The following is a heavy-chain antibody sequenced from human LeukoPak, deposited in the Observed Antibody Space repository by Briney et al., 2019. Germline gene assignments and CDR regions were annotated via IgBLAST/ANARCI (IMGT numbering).Heavy chain of an antibody. CDR2: IIPIFGTA. CDR1: GGTFSSYA. J-gene: IGHJ6*03. D-gene: IGHD3-3*01. CDR3: ARKRITIFGVVTPNYYYYYMDV. V-gene: IGHV1-69*06. Sequence: ASVKVSCKASGGTFSSYAISWVRQAPGQGLEWMGGIIPIFGTANYAQKFQGRVTITADKSTSTAYMELSSLRSEDTAVYYCARKRITIFGVVTPNYYYYYMDVWGKGTTVTVSS.